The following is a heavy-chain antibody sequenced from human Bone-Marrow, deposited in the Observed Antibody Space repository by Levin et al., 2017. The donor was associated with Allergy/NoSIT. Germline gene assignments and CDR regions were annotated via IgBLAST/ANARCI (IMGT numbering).Heavy chain of an antibody. CDR3: VRGERRVALRRRVPTAYYFYYDLDG. J-gene: IGHJ6*02. D-gene: IGHD1-1*01. V-gene: IGHV3-13*01. Sequence: GGSLRLSCAASGFTLSNYDLHWVRHSTGAGLEWVAGIGTAGDTYYLASVKGRFIISREDVKSSLYLQMDSLRAGDTAVYYCVRGERRVALRRRVPTAYYFYYDLDGWGQGTTVTVSS. CDR2: IGTAGDT. CDR1: GFTLSNYD.